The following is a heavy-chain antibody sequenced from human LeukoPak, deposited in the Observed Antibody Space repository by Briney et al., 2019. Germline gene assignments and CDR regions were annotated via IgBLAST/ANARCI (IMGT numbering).Heavy chain of an antibody. D-gene: IGHD3-10*01. CDR2: INHSGST. J-gene: IGHJ4*02. CDR3: ATVIYGSGSDPHKGFYYFDY. CDR1: GGSFSGYY. V-gene: IGHV4-34*01. Sequence: SETLSLTCAVYGGSFSGYYWSWIRQPPGKGLEWIGEINHSGSTNYNPSLKSRVTISVDTSKNQFSLKLSSVTAADTAVYYCATVIYGSGSDPHKGFYYFDYWGQGTLVTVSS.